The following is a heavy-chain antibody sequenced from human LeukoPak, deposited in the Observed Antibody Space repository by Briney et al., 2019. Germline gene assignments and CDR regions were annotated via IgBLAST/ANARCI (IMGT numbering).Heavy chain of an antibody. CDR3: ARNKVRGSFYEDSAFDY. D-gene: IGHD1-26*01. CDR1: GGSISSSSYY. Sequence: PSETLSLTCTVSGGSISSSSYYWGWIRQPPGKGLEWIGSIYYSGSTYYNPSLKSRVTISVDTSKNQFSLKLSSVTAADTAVYYCARNKVRGSFYEDSAFDYWGQGILVTVSS. J-gene: IGHJ4*02. V-gene: IGHV4-39*01. CDR2: IYYSGST.